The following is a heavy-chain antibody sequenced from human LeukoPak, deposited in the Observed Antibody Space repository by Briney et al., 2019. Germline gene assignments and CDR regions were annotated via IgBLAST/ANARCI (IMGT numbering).Heavy chain of an antibody. CDR3: ARGNAEAGTDISY. CDR2: ISISSGYI. D-gene: IGHD6-19*01. Sequence: GGSLRLSCAASGFTFSTYSMNWVPPAPGKGLEWGSSISISSGYIYYADSAKGRFTISRDNAKNSLYLHMNSRRAENTPVYYCARGNAEAGTDISYWGEGTLVTVSS. V-gene: IGHV3-21*01. CDR1: GFTFSTYS. J-gene: IGHJ4*02.